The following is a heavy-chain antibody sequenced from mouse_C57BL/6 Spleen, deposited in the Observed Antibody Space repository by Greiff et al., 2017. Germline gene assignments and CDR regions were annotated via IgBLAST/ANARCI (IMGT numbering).Heavy chain of an antibody. CDR1: GYTFTSYW. CDR2: IDPNSGGT. CDR3: AREGHAETFAWFAY. V-gene: IGHV1-72*01. J-gene: IGHJ3*01. D-gene: IGHD6-5*01. Sequence: QVHVKQPGAELVKPGASVKLSCKASGYTFTSYWMHWVKQRPGRGLEWIGRIDPNSGGTKYNEKFKSKATLTVDKPSSTAYMQLSSLTSEDSAVYYCAREGHAETFAWFAYWGQGTLVTVSA.